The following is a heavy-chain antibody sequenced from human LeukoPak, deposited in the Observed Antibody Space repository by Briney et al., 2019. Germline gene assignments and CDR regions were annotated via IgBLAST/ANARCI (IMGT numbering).Heavy chain of an antibody. CDR2: IKEDGREK. D-gene: IGHD3-3*01. CDR3: ARDSGFFRFDY. Sequence: GGSLRLSCVDSGFTFSSSCMTWVRQAPGKGLEWVANIKEDGREKNHVDSVKGRFTISRDNAKKSLYLQMNSLRAEDTAVYYCARDSGFFRFDYWGQGTLVTVSS. J-gene: IGHJ4*02. V-gene: IGHV3-7*01. CDR1: GFTFSSSC.